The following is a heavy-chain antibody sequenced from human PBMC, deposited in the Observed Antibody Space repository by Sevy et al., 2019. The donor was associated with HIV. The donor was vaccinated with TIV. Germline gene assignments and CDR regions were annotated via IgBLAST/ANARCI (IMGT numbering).Heavy chain of an antibody. CDR2: ISAYNGNT. J-gene: IGHJ6*02. CDR1: GYTFTSYG. CDR3: ARDGPRGDDFWSGYYEGGYYYGMDV. V-gene: IGHV1-18*01. D-gene: IGHD3-3*01. Sequence: ASVKVSCKASGYTFTSYGISWVRQAPGQGLEWMGWISAYNGNTNYPQKLQGRVTMTTDTSTSTAYMELRSLRSDDTAVYYCARDGPRGDDFWSGYYEGGYYYGMDVWGQGTTVTVSS.